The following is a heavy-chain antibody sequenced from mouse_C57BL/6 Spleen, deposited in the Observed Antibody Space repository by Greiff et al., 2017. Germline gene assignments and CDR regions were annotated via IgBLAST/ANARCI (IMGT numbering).Heavy chain of an antibody. V-gene: IGHV5-17*01. Sequence: EVKLVESGGGLVKPGGSLKLSCAASGFTFSDYGMHWVRQAPEKGLEWVAYISSGSSTIYYADTVKGRFTISRDNAKNTLFLQMTSLRSEDTAMYYCARQKLGLRTYFDYWGKGTTLTVSS. J-gene: IGHJ2*01. CDR2: ISSGSSTI. CDR1: GFTFSDYG. D-gene: IGHD4-1*01. CDR3: ARQKLGLRTYFDY.